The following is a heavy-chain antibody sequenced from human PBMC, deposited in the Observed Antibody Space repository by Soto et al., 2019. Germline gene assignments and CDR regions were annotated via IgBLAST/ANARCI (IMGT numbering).Heavy chain of an antibody. CDR3: ARESNSGYHNTPTGAFDI. Sequence: GSLRLSCAASGFTFRSYWMHWVRQVPGKGLLWVSRINSDGSTKTYADPVKGRFTISRDNARNTLFLEMNSLSAEDAAVYYCARESNSGYHNTPTGAFDIWGQGTVVTVSS. J-gene: IGHJ3*02. CDR2: INSDGSTK. V-gene: IGHV3-74*03. D-gene: IGHD5-12*01. CDR1: GFTFRSYW.